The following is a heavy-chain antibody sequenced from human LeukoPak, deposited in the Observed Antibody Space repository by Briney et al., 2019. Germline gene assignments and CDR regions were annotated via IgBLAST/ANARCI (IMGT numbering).Heavy chain of an antibody. V-gene: IGHV3-72*01. D-gene: IGHD3-10*01. Sequence: GGSLRLSCAASGFTLSSYAMDWVRQAPGKGLEWVGRTRKKVNSYTTEYAASVKGRFTISRDDSKNSLYLQMNSLKTEDTAVYYCARSYGSGTYPFDYWGQGTLVTVSS. CDR3: ARSYGSGTYPFDY. J-gene: IGHJ4*02. CDR2: TRKKVNSYTT. CDR1: GFTLSSYA.